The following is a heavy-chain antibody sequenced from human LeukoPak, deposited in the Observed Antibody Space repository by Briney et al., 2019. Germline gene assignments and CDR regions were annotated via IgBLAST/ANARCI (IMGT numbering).Heavy chain of an antibody. D-gene: IGHD1-14*01. V-gene: IGHV3-30-3*01. CDR1: GFIFSYYP. CDR3: ARDPLRGAPDYFDY. J-gene: IGHJ4*02. Sequence: PGGSLRLSCAASGFIFSYYPMHWVRQAPGKGLEWVAVISYNGDTKFYADSVKGRFTISRDSSTNTLSLQMDGLRTEDTAVYYCARDPLRGAPDYFDYWGQGTLVTVSS. CDR2: ISYNGDTK.